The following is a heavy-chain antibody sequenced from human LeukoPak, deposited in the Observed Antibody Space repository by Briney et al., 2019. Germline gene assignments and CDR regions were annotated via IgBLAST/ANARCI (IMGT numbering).Heavy chain of an antibody. J-gene: IGHJ6*02. CDR3: ARGYYGMDV. CDR1: GFTFSSYA. CDR2: IKQDGSAK. V-gene: IGHV3-7*01. Sequence: SGGSLRLSCAASGFTFSSYAMHWVRQAPGKGLEWVANIKQDGSAKNYVDSVKGRFTISRDNAKNSLYLQVDSLRAEDTAVYYCARGYYGMDVWGQGTTVTVSS.